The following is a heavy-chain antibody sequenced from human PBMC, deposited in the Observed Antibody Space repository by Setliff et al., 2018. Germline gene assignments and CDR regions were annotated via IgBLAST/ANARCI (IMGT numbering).Heavy chain of an antibody. V-gene: IGHV3-23*01. CDR3: AKGKGPQPRPSLDY. CDR2: TTGSGGDR. Sequence: LRLSCAASGFTFSASTMNWVRQAPGKGLEWVSSTTGSGGDRDYADSVKGRFTMSSDDSKNTLYLQMNSLRAEDTARYYCAKGKGPQPRPSLDYWGQGTLVTVSS. CDR1: GFTFSAST. J-gene: IGHJ4*02.